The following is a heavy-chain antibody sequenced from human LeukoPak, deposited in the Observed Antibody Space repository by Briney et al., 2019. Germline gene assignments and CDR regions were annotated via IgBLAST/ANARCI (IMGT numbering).Heavy chain of an antibody. D-gene: IGHD2-2*01. CDR1: GGSISISY. Sequence: PSETLSLTCTVSGGSISISYWGWIRQPPGKGLEWIGSIYYRGTTYYNPSLKSRVTISVDTSKNQFSLNLNSVTAADTAIYYCATHVSIVAPATLNYGDNWFDPWGQGTLVIVSS. CDR3: ATHVSIVAPATLNYGDNWFDP. J-gene: IGHJ5*02. V-gene: IGHV4-39*01. CDR2: IYYRGTT.